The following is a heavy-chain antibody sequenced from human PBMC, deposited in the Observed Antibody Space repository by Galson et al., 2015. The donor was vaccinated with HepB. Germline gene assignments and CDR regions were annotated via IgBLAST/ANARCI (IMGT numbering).Heavy chain of an antibody. Sequence: SETLSLTCTVSGGSISSYYWSWIRQPPGKGLEWIGYICDNGNTNYNPSLTSRVTISLDMSKNQFSLKLSSVTAADTAVYYCARQPYTSGWLYWYFDLWGRGTLVTVPS. J-gene: IGHJ2*01. CDR2: ICDNGNT. CDR3: ARQPYTSGWLYWYFDL. V-gene: IGHV4-59*08. D-gene: IGHD6-19*01. CDR1: GGSISSYY.